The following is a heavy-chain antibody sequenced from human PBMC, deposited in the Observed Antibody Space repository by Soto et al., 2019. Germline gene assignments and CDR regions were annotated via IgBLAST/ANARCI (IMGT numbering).Heavy chain of an antibody. D-gene: IGHD3-22*01. J-gene: IGHJ4*02. CDR2: ISSSSSYI. V-gene: IGHV3-21*01. CDR3: AREARDYYDSSGSLDY. Sequence: PGGSLRLSCAASGFTFSSYSMNWVRQAPGKGLEWVSSISSSSSYIYYADSVKGRFTISRDNAKNSLYLQMNSLRAEDTAVYYCAREARDYYDSSGSLDYWGQGTLVTV. CDR1: GFTFSSYS.